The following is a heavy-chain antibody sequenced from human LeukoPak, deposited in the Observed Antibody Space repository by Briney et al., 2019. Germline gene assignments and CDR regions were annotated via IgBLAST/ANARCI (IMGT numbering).Heavy chain of an antibody. CDR2: IYYSGST. CDR3: ATLPKYYYHYMDV. CDR1: GFTFSSYS. V-gene: IGHV4-39*07. Sequence: PGGSLRLSCAASGFTFSSYSMNWVRQAPGKGLEWIGSIYYSGSTYYNPSLKSRVTILVDTSKNQFSLKLSSVTAADTAVYYCATLPKYYYHYMDVWGKGTTVTVSS. J-gene: IGHJ6*03.